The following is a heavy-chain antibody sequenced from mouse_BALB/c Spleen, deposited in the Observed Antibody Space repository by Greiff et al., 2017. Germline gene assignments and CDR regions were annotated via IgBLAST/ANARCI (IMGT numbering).Heavy chain of an antibody. Sequence: EVKLMESGGGLVQPGGSLRLSCATSGFTFTDYYMSWVRQPPGKALEWLGFIRNKANGYTTEYSASVKGRFTISRDNSQSILYLQMNTLRAEDSATYYCARSSPFDYWGQGTTLTVSS. J-gene: IGHJ2*01. D-gene: IGHD1-1*01. V-gene: IGHV7-3*02. CDR3: ARSSPFDY. CDR1: GFTFTDYY. CDR2: IRNKANGYTT.